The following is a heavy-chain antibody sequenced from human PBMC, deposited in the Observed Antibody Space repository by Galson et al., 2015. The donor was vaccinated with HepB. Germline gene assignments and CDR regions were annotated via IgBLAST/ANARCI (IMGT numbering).Heavy chain of an antibody. CDR2: ISSSSSTI. V-gene: IGHV3-48*01. CDR1: GFTFSSYS. J-gene: IGHJ3*02. D-gene: IGHD5-12*01. Sequence: SLRLSCAASGFTFSSYSMNWVRQTPGKGLEWVSYISSSSSTIYYADSVKGRFTISRDNAKNSLCLQMNSLRAEDMAVYYCANIVDTARTVESDALDICVQRTMFTVSS. CDR3: ANIVDTARTVESDALDI.